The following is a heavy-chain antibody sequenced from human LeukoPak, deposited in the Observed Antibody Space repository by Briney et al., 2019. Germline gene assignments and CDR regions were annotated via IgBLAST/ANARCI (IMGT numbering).Heavy chain of an antibody. D-gene: IGHD3-10*01. J-gene: IGHJ4*02. V-gene: IGHV4-39*02. CDR1: GGSISSSSYY. CDR3: ARDGSTDSLY. Sequence: SETLSLTCTVSGGSISSSSYYWGWIRQPPGKGLEWIGSIYYSGSTYYNPSLKSRVTISVDTSKNQFSLKLSSVTAADTAVYYCARDGSTDSLYRGQGTLVTVSS. CDR2: IYYSGST.